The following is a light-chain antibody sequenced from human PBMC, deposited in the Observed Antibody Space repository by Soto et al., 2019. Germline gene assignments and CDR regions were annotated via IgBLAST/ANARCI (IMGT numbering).Light chain of an antibody. V-gene: IGLV4-69*01. CDR2: LKSDGSH. CDR1: SGHSSYA. Sequence: QLVLTQSPSASASLGASVKLTCTLSSGHSSYAIAWHQQQPEKGPRYLTKLKSDGSHSKGDGIPDRFAGSSSGAERYLTIARPQSYDEADDNCQTWGTAHVVFGGGTKLTAL. CDR3: QTWGTAHVV. J-gene: IGLJ2*01.